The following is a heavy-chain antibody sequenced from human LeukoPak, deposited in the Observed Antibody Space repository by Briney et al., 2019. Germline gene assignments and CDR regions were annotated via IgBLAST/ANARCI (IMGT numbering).Heavy chain of an antibody. V-gene: IGHV4-59*01. D-gene: IGHD3-22*01. CDR3: ARDKGEYYDSSGYLDY. Sequence: SETLSLTCTVSGGSISSYYWSWIRQPPGKGLEWIGYIYYGGNTNYNPSLKSRVTISVDTSKNQFSLKPSSVTAADTAMYYCARDKGEYYDSSGYLDYWGQGTLVTVSS. CDR2: IYYGGNT. J-gene: IGHJ4*02. CDR1: GGSISSYY.